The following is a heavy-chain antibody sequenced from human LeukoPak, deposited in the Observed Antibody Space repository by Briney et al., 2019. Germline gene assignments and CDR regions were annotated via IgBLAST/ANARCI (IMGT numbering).Heavy chain of an antibody. CDR3: ARGSVVITLYYYYYYMDV. CDR1: GESFSGYY. V-gene: IGHV4-34*01. D-gene: IGHD4-23*01. CDR2: IDQSGST. J-gene: IGHJ6*03. Sequence: SETLSLTCAVYGESFSGYYWSWIRQPPGKGLEWIGEIDQSGSTSYNPSLKSRVTISVDTSNNQFSLKLTSVTAADTSVYSCARGSVVITLYYYYYYMDVWGKGTTVTVSS.